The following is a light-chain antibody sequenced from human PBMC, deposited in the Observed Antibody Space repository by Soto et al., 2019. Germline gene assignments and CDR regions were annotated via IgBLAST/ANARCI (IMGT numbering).Light chain of an antibody. CDR3: QQYDSPPYT. Sequence: DIVMTQSPDSLAVSLGERATINCKSSQSVLYSPNNKNYLAWYQQKPGQPPKLLIYWASTRESGVPDRFRGSGPGTDFTLTISSLQAEDVAVYYCQQYDSPPYTFGQGTKLEI. CDR1: QSVLYSPNNKNY. J-gene: IGKJ2*01. CDR2: WAS. V-gene: IGKV4-1*01.